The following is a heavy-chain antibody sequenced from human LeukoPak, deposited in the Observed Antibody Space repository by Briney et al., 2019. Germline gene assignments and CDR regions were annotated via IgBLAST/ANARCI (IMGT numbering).Heavy chain of an antibody. CDR2: ISVYNGNT. J-gene: IGHJ4*02. D-gene: IGHD2-2*01. CDR3: ARDILGYCSSTSCYKGEPYFDY. CDR1: GYIFTSYG. Sequence: GASVKVSCKASGYIFTSYGISWVRQAPGQGLEWMGWISVYNGNTNYVQKFQGRVTMTTDTSTSTAYMELRSLRSDDTAVYYCARDILGYCSSTSCYKGEPYFDYWGQGTLVTVSS. V-gene: IGHV1-18*01.